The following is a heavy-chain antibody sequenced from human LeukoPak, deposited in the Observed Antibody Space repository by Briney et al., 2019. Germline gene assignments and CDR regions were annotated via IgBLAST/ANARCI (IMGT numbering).Heavy chain of an antibody. CDR3: ATPTPRYCSSTSCFNP. Sequence: VASVKVSCKASGGTFSSYAISWVRQAPGQGLEWMGRIIPILGIANYAQKFQGRVTITADKSTSTAYMELSSLRSEDTAVYYCATPTPRYCSSTSCFNPWGQGTLVTVSS. CDR2: IIPILGIA. D-gene: IGHD2-2*01. CDR1: GGTFSSYA. V-gene: IGHV1-69*04. J-gene: IGHJ5*02.